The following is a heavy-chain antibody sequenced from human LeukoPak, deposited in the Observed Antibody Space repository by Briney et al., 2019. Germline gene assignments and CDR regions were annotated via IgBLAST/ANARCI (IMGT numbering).Heavy chain of an antibody. CDR1: GGTFSSYA. J-gene: IGHJ1*01. CDR2: IIPIFGTA. CDR3: ARDYYDSSGYGYFQH. Sequence: ASVKVSCKASGGTFSSYAISWVRQAPGQGLEWMGGIIPIFGTANYAQKFQGRVTITADESTSTAYMELSSLRSEDTAVYYCARDYYDSSGYGYFQHWGQGTLVTVSS. D-gene: IGHD3-22*01. V-gene: IGHV1-69*13.